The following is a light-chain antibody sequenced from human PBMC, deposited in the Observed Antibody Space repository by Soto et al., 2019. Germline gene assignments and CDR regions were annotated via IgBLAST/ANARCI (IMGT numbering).Light chain of an antibody. J-gene: IGKJ1*01. V-gene: IGKV3-20*01. CDR2: DIS. Sequence: VLTQSPGTLSLSPGERATLSCRASQSVGSTYLAWYQQRPGQAPRLVIYDISSRATGIPDRFSGSGSGTDFTLPISRLEPEDFAVYYCQQYGNSRAFGQGTKVEIK. CDR3: QQYGNSRA. CDR1: QSVGSTY.